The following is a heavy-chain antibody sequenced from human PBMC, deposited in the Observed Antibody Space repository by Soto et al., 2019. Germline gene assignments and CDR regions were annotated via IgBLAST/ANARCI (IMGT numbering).Heavy chain of an antibody. Sequence: QVQLVESGGGLVKPGGSLRLSCAASGFTFSDYYMSWIRQAPGKGLEWVSYISSSSSYTNYADSVQGRFTISRDNAKKSLYHQMNSPRAEDTAVYYCARIQKDYYYYYGMDVCGHGTTVTVSS. CDR2: ISSSSSYT. V-gene: IGHV3-11*06. CDR1: GFTFSDYY. J-gene: IGHJ6*02. CDR3: ARIQKDYYYYYGMDV.